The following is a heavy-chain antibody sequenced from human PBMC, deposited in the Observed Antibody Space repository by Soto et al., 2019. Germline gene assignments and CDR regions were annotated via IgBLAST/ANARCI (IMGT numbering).Heavy chain of an antibody. CDR3: ARDSTRGWFDP. CDR2: IYYSGST. Sequence: PSETLSLTCTVSGGSISSYYWSWIRQPPGKGLEWIGYIYYSGSTNYNPSLKSRVTISVDTSKNQFSLKLSSVTAADTAVYYYARDSTRGWFDPWGQGTLVTVSS. CDR1: GGSISSYY. V-gene: IGHV4-59*01. J-gene: IGHJ5*02.